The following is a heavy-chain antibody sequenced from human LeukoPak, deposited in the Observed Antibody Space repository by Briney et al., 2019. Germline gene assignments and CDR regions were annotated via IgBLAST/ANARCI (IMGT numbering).Heavy chain of an antibody. CDR3: ARDSPASYFDY. CDR1: GAPIHSGNYY. V-gene: IGHV4-61*02. Sequence: SETLSLTCTVSGAPIHSGNYYWRWIRQPAGRGLEWIGRIYTSGTTNYSPPLRTRLTISLDTSKNQFSLKLSSVTAADTAVYYCARDSPASYFDYWGQGTLVTVSS. D-gene: IGHD2-2*01. J-gene: IGHJ4*02. CDR2: IYTSGTT.